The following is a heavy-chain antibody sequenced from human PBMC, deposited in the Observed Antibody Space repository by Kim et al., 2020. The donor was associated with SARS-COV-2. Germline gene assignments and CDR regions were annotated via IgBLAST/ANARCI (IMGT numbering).Heavy chain of an antibody. V-gene: IGHV3-23*01. D-gene: IGHD1-26*01. J-gene: IGHJ3*02. CDR1: GFTFSSYA. CDR3: AKVIWSGSYYGGLDI. CDR2: ISDNGGNT. Sequence: GGSLRLSCAASGFTFSSYAMRWVRQTPGSGLEWVSAISDNGGNTYYADSVKGRFTVSRDNSKNTVFLQMNNLRDEDTATYYCAKVIWSGSYYGGLDIWGQGARVTVSS.